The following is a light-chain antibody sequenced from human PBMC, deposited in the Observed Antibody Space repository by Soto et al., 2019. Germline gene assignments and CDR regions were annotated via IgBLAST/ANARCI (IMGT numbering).Light chain of an antibody. CDR3: SSYTSSSTLV. J-gene: IGLJ2*01. CDR2: DVS. V-gene: IGLV2-14*01. Sequence: QSVLTQPASVSGYPGQSITISCTGTSSDVGGYNYVSWYQQHPGKAPKLMIYDVSNRPSGVSNRFSGSKSGNTASLTISGLQAEDEADYYCSSYTSSSTLVFGGGTKLTV. CDR1: SSDVGGYNY.